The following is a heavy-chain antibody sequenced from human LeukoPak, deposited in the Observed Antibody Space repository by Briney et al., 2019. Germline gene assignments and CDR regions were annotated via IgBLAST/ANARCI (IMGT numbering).Heavy chain of an antibody. CDR1: GGSISSYY. Sequence: SETLSLTCTVSGGSISSYYWSWIRQPPGKGLEWIGYIYYSGSTNYNPSLKSRVTTSVDTSKNQFSLKLSSVTAADTAVYYCARDAGLDAFDIWGQGTMVTVSS. D-gene: IGHD1-14*01. J-gene: IGHJ3*02. CDR2: IYYSGST. V-gene: IGHV4-59*01. CDR3: ARDAGLDAFDI.